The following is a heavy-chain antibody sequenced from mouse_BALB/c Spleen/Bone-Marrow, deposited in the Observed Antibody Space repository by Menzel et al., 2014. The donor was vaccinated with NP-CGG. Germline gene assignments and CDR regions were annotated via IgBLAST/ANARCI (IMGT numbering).Heavy chain of an antibody. CDR3: AREDYYYAMDC. J-gene: IGHJ4*01. CDR1: GFTFSSYG. Sequence: DVMLVESGGGLVQPGGSLKLSCAASGFTFSSYGMSWVRQTPDKRLELVATINSNGGSTYYPDSVKGRFTISRDNAKNTLYLQMSSLKSEDTAMYYRAREDYYYAMDCWGQGTSVTVSS. CDR2: INSNGGST. V-gene: IGHV5-6-3*01.